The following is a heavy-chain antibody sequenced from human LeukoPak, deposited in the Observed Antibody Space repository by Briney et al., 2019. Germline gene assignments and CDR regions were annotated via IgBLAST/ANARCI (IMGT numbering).Heavy chain of an antibody. D-gene: IGHD5-18*01. CDR1: AFTFSNYA. J-gene: IGHJ6*02. V-gene: IGHV3-23*01. CDR3: AKDVFGYSWGVDV. Sequence: GGSLRLSCAASAFTFSNYAMNWVRQAPGKGLEWVSSTISSGGGTYSADSVKGRFTISRDNSKNTLYLQMNSLRAEDTAVYYCAKDVFGYSWGVDVWGQGTTVTVSS. CDR2: TISSGGGT.